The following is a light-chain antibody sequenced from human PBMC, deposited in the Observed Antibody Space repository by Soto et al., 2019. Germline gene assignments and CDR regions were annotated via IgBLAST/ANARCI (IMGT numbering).Light chain of an antibody. CDR1: QNVNSN. Sequence: DIVMTQSPATLSVSPGERATLSCRASQNVNSNLAWYQQKPGQAPRLLIYGASTRATGIPARFSGSGSGTEFTLTISGLQSEDFAVYYCQQYNNWPPWTFGQGTKVDIK. J-gene: IGKJ1*01. CDR2: GAS. V-gene: IGKV3-15*01. CDR3: QQYNNWPPWT.